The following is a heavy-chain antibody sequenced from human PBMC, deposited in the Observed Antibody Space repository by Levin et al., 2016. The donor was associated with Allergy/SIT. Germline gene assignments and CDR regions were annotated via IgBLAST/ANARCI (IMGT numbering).Heavy chain of an antibody. Sequence: GESLKISCAASGFTFSSYGMHWVRQAPGKGLEWVAVIWYDGSNKYYADSVKGRFTISRDNSKNTLYLQMNSLRAEDTAVYYCARDKGYSYGYSGWFDPWGQGTLVTVSS. V-gene: IGHV3-33*01. CDR1: GFTFSSYG. CDR2: IWYDGSNK. CDR3: ARDKGYSYGYSGWFDP. J-gene: IGHJ5*02. D-gene: IGHD5-18*01.